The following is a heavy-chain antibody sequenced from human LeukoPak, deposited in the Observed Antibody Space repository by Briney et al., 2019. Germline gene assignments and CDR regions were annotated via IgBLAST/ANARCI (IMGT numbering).Heavy chain of an antibody. CDR3: AKDSYSYGPDAFDI. CDR1: GFTFSSYG. Sequence: GGSLRLSCAASGFTFSSYGMHWVRQAPGKGLEWVAVISYDGSNKYYADSVKGRFTISRDNSKNTLYLQMNSLRAEDTAVYYCAKDSYSYGPDAFDIWGQGTMVTVSS. CDR2: ISYDGSNK. V-gene: IGHV3-30*18. J-gene: IGHJ3*02. D-gene: IGHD5-18*01.